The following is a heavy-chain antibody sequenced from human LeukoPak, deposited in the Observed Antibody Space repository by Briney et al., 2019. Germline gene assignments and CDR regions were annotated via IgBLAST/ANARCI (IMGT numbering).Heavy chain of an antibody. CDR2: ITSDGSIK. CDR1: GFTFTTYA. Sequence: GGSLGLSCAASGFTFTTYALHWIRQVPGTGLEWVAAITSDGSIKYYANSVKGRFTISRDNSKNTLYLQMNSLRADDTAVYFCARTSLHYFGSGSYSLDVFDIWGQGTMVTVSS. J-gene: IGHJ3*02. D-gene: IGHD3-10*01. CDR3: ARTSLHYFGSGSYSLDVFDI. V-gene: IGHV3-30-3*01.